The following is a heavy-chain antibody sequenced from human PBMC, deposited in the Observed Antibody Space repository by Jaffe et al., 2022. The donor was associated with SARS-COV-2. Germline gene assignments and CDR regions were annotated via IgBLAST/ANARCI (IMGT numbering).Heavy chain of an antibody. CDR1: GFTFGDYA. Sequence: EVQLVESGGGLVQPGRSLRLSCTASGFTFGDYAMSWVRQAPGKGLEWVGFIRSKAYGGTTEYAASVKGRFTISRDDSKSIAYLQMNSLKTEDTAVYYCTRDPRAVAAFDIWGQGTMVTVSS. V-gene: IGHV3-49*04. CDR3: TRDPRAVAAFDI. J-gene: IGHJ3*02. CDR2: IRSKAYGGTT. D-gene: IGHD6-19*01.